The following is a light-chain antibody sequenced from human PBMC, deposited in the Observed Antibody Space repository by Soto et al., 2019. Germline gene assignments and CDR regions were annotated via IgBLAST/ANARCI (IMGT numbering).Light chain of an antibody. CDR1: QSVRSY. V-gene: IGKV3-11*01. CDR3: QQRSNWPLT. J-gene: IGKJ4*01. CDR2: DTS. Sequence: EIVLTQSPATLSLSPGERATLSCRASQSVRSYLAWYQQKPGQAPRLLIYDTSNRATGVPARFSGRGSGTDFTLTISSLEPEDFAVYYCQQRSNWPLTFGGGTKFEIK.